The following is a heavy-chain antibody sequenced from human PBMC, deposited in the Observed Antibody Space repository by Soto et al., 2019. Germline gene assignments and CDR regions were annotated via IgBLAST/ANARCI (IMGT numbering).Heavy chain of an antibody. CDR2: IIPIFGTA. CDR1: GGTFSSYA. CDR3: ARGCGSSSGYYYGMDV. J-gene: IGHJ6*02. Sequence: QVQLVQSGAEVKKPGSSVKVSCKASGGTFSSYAISWVRQAPGQGLEWMGGIIPIFGTANYAQKFQGRVTITADDCASRAYMELRRLRYEDTAVYYCARGCGSSSGYYYGMDVWGQGTTVTVSS. V-gene: IGHV1-69*12. D-gene: IGHD6-6*01.